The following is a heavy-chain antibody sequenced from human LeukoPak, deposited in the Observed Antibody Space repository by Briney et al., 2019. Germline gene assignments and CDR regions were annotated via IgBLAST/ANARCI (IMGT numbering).Heavy chain of an antibody. Sequence: GGSLRLSCAASGLTFSSYDMHWIRQAPGKGLEWVSSIGATGDTYYTDSVKGRFTISKDNAKNSLYLQMSSLRAEDTALYHCARNNGMDVWGQGTTVIVSS. J-gene: IGHJ6*02. CDR3: ARNNGMDV. CDR1: GLTFSSYD. V-gene: IGHV3-13*01. CDR2: IGATGDT.